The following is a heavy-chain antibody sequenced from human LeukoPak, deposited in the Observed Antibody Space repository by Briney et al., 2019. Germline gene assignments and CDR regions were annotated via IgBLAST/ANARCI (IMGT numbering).Heavy chain of an antibody. CDR2: INPSSGGT. V-gene: IGHV1-2*02. J-gene: IGHJ3*02. CDR3: ARDVAGYSSTDAFDI. D-gene: IGHD2-2*01. CDR1: GHTFTGYY. Sequence: ASVKVSCKASGHTFTGYYMHWVRQAPGQGLEWMGWINPSSGGTNYAQKFQGRVTMTRDTSISTAYMELSRLRSDDTAVYYCARDVAGYSSTDAFDIWGQGTMVTVSS.